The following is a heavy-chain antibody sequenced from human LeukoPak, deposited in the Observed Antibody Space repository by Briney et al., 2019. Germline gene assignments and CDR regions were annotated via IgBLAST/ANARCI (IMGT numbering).Heavy chain of an antibody. CDR3: ARGGYSSSPDY. D-gene: IGHD6-13*01. CDR2: ISSSSSYT. J-gene: IGHJ4*02. Sequence: GGSLRHSCAASGFTFSDYYMSWIRQAPGKGLEWVSYISSSSSYTNYADSVKGRFTISRDNAKNSLYLQMNSLRAEDTAVYYCARGGYSSSPDYWGQGTLVTVSS. V-gene: IGHV3-11*06. CDR1: GFTFSDYY.